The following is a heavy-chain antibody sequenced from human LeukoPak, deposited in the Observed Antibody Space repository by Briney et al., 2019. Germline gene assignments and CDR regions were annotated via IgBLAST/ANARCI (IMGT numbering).Heavy chain of an antibody. CDR3: ARGSSDGIVQD. D-gene: IGHD2-21*01. Sequence: GESLKISCKGSGYSFSDYWINWVRQKPGKGLEWMGTIYPGDSDTRYSPSFQGQVSISADKSSSTAYLQWSSLKASDTANCARGSSDGIVQDWGQGTLVSVSS. CDR2: IYPGDSDT. J-gene: IGHJ1*01. CDR1: GYSFSDYW. V-gene: IGHV5-51*01.